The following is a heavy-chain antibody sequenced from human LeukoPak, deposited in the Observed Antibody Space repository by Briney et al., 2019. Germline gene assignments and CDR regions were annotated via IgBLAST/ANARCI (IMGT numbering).Heavy chain of an antibody. CDR2: IYTSGST. V-gene: IGHV4-61*02. J-gene: IGHJ4*02. D-gene: IGHD3-10*01. Sequence: KPSQTLSLTCTVSGGSISSGSYYWSRIRQPAGKGLEWIGRIYTSGSTNYNPSLKSRVTISVDTSKNQFSLKLSSVTAADTAVYYCARASWFGESTTDYWGQGTLVTVSS. CDR1: GGSISSGSYY. CDR3: ARASWFGESTTDY.